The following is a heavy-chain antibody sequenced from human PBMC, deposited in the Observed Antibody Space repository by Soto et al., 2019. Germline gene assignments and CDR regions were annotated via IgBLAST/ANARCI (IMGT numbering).Heavy chain of an antibody. CDR3: ARDIEAAAGPFYWYFDL. CDR1: GGSISSYY. V-gene: IGHV4-59*01. J-gene: IGHJ2*01. Sequence: QVQLQESGPGLVKPSETLSLTCTVSGGSISSYYWSWIRQPPGKGLEWIGYIYYSGSTNYNPSLKSRVTISVDTSKNQFSLKLSSVTAADTAVYYCARDIEAAAGPFYWYFDLWGRGTLVTVSS. D-gene: IGHD6-13*01. CDR2: IYYSGST.